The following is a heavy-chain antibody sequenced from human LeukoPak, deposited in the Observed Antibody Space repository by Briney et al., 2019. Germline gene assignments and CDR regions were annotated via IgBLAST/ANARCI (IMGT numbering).Heavy chain of an antibody. Sequence: SETLSLTCAVYGGSFSGYYWSWIRQPPGKGLEWIGEINHSGSTYYNPSLKSRVTISVDTSKNQFSLKLSSVTAADTAVYYCARGRNWNDFFGVGYNWFDPWGQGTLVTVSS. D-gene: IGHD1-1*01. V-gene: IGHV4-34*01. CDR1: GGSFSGYY. CDR3: ARGRNWNDFFGVGYNWFDP. J-gene: IGHJ5*02. CDR2: INHSGST.